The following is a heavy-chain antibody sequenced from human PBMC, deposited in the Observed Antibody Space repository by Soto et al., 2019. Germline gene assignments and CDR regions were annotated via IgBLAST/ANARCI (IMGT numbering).Heavy chain of an antibody. D-gene: IGHD2-15*01. J-gene: IGHJ6*03. CDR3: ARGDCVGGTCYSLAGSFYYYMDV. CDR2: TNSDGSVS. CDR1: GFTFSNYW. Sequence: EVQLVESGGGLVQPGGSLRLSCAASGFTFSNYWMYWVRQAPGKGLVWVSRTNSDGSVSSYADSVKGRLTISRDNVKNTLYLQMNSLRAEAPAVYYCARGDCVGGTCYSLAGSFYYYMDVWGKGTTVTVFS. V-gene: IGHV3-74*01.